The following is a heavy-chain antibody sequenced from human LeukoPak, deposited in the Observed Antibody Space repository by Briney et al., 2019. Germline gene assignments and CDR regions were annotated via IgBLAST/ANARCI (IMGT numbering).Heavy chain of an antibody. Sequence: GGSLRLSCAASGFTFSSYWVNWARQAPGKGLEWVASINHNGNVNYYVDSVKGRFTISRDNAKNSLYLQMNSLRAEDTAVYYCARGGWLCDYWAREPWSPSPQ. D-gene: IGHD6-19*01. CDR2: INHNGNVN. CDR1: GFTFSSYW. J-gene: IGHJ4*02. V-gene: IGHV3-7*01. CDR3: ARGGWLCDY.